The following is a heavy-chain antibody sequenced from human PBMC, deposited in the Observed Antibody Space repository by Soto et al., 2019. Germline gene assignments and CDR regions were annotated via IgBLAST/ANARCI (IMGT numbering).Heavy chain of an antibody. J-gene: IGHJ4*02. CDR1: GGSTSSDNY. D-gene: IGHD3-16*01. CDR3: AREGGESSDGLYYFDS. CDR2: IYYSGNT. Sequence: SETLSLTCTVSGGSTSSDNYWSWIRQPPGKGLEWIGHIYYSGNTDYNPSLKSRLAISIDTSKNQFSLKLSSVTAADTAVYFCAREGGESSDGLYYFDSWGKGTLVTVSS. V-gene: IGHV4-30-4*01.